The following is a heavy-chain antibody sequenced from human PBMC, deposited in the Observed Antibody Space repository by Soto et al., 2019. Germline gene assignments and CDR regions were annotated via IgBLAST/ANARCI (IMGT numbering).Heavy chain of an antibody. V-gene: IGHV3-7*01. Sequence: GGSLRLSCAASGFTFSNYWMSWVRQAPGKGLEWVANIKQDGTEKNYVDSVRGRFTISRDNAKNSLDLQMNSLTAEDTAVYYCASEAIWGQGTLVTVSS. CDR1: GFTFSNYW. CDR3: ASEAI. D-gene: IGHD2-2*01. CDR2: IKQDGTEK. J-gene: IGHJ4*02.